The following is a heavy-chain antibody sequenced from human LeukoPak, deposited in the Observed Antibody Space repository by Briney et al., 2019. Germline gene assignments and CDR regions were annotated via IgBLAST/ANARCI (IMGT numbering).Heavy chain of an antibody. CDR3: TTGGYGGQFDY. CDR2: IKSKTDGGTT. CDR1: GFAFSNAW. D-gene: IGHD5-12*01. Sequence: GGSLRLSCAASGFAFSNAWMSWVRQAPGKGLEWVGRIKSKTDGGTTDYAAPVKGRFTTSRDDSKNTLYLQMNSLKTEDTAVYYCTTGGYGGQFDYWGQGTLVTVSS. J-gene: IGHJ4*02. V-gene: IGHV3-15*01.